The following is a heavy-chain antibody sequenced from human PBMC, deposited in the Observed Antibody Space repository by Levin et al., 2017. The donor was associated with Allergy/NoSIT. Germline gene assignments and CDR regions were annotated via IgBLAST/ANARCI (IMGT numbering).Heavy chain of an antibody. J-gene: IGHJ4*02. V-gene: IGHV5-51*01. D-gene: IGHD6-19*01. CDR2: IYPGDSDT. CDR3: ARHSRGSGWFIGDFEY. CDR1: GYSFTSYW. Sequence: PGESLKISCKGSGYSFTSYWIGWVRQMPGKGLEWMGIIYPGDSDTRYSPSLQGQVTISADKSISTAYLQWSSLKASDTAMYYCARHSRGSGWFIGDFEYWGQGTLVTVSS.